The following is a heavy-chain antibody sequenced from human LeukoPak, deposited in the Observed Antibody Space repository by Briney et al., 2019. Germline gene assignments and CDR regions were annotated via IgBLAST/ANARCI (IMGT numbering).Heavy chain of an antibody. CDR2: IYYSGST. Sequence: PSETLSLTCTVSGGSISSYYWSWIRQPPGKGLEWIGYIYYSGSTNYNPSLKSRVTISVDTSKNQFSLKLSSVTAADTAVYYCARGARGSYSYWGQGALVTVSS. V-gene: IGHV4-59*08. CDR3: ARGARGSYSY. D-gene: IGHD1-26*01. CDR1: GGSISSYY. J-gene: IGHJ4*02.